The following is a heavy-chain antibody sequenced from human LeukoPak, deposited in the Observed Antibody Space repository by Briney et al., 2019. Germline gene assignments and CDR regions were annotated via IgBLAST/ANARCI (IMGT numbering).Heavy chain of an antibody. CDR2: IYPDDSNT. CDR1: GYSFTTFW. V-gene: IGHV5-51*01. D-gene: IGHD2-15*01. Sequence: GESLKISCEGSGYSFTTFWIGWVRQMPGKGLEWVGIIYPDDSNTRYSPSFQGQVTISADKSISTAYLQWSSLKASDTAMYYCARRGYCSGGGCHSNAFDIWGQGTMVTVSS. CDR3: ARRGYCSGGGCHSNAFDI. J-gene: IGHJ3*02.